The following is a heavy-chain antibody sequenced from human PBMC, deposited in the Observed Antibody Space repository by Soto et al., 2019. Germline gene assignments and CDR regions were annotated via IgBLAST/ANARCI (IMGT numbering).Heavy chain of an antibody. CDR3: ARYAYCSGGSCSTYYFDY. V-gene: IGHV4-30-4*08. CDR2: IYYIGST. CDR1: GGSISSGGYY. D-gene: IGHD2-15*01. Sequence: SETLSLTCTVSGGSISSGGYYWNWIRQHPGKGLEWIGYIYYIGSTYYNTSLKSRVTISVDTSKNKFSLKLSSVTAAYTAVYYCARYAYCSGGSCSTYYFDYWGQGTLVTAPQ. J-gene: IGHJ4*02.